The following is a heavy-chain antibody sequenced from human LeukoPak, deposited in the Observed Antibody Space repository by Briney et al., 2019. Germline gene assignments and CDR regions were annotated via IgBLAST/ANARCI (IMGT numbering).Heavy chain of an antibody. D-gene: IGHD3-10*01. J-gene: IGHJ4*02. CDR3: ARVPRSGSGSYYFDY. CDR1: GGSISSYY. CDR2: IYTSGST. V-gene: IGHV4-4*07. Sequence: SETLSLTCTVSGGSISSYYWSRIRQPAGKGLEWIGRIYTSGSTNYNPSLKSRVTMSVDTSKNQFSLKLSSVTAADTAVYYCARVPRSGSGSYYFDYWGQGTLVTVSS.